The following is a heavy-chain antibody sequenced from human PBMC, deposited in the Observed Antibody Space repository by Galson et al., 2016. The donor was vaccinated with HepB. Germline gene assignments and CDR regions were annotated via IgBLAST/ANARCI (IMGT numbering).Heavy chain of an antibody. CDR3: ARDPAAGYCGGANCYP. V-gene: IGHV3-33*01. CDR2: IWNDGSNQ. Sequence: SLRLSCAASGFIFSSYGMHWVRQAPGKGLEWVAVIWNDGSNQYYVDSAKGRFTISRDNSKNTLYLQMHSLRAEDTAVYYCARDPAAGYCGGANCYPWGQGTLVTVSS. J-gene: IGHJ5*02. D-gene: IGHD2-15*01. CDR1: GFIFSSYG.